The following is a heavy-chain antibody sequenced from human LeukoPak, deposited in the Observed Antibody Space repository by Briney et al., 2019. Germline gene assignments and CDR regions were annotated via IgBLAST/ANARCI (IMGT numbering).Heavy chain of an antibody. CDR3: ARESSSHDAFDI. D-gene: IGHD6-6*01. V-gene: IGHV1-69*05. Sequence: SVKVSCKASGGTFSSYAISWVRQAPGQGLEWMGGIIPIFGTANYAQKFQGRVTITTDESTSTAYMELSSLRSEDTAVYYCARESSSHDAFDIWGQGTTVTVSS. CDR1: GGTFSSYA. J-gene: IGHJ3*02. CDR2: IIPIFGTA.